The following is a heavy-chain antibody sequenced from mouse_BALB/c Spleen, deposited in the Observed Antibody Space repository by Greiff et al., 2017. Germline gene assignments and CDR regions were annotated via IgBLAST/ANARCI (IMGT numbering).Heavy chain of an antibody. D-gene: IGHD2-4*01. Sequence: EVKLVESGVGLVKPGGSLKLSCAASGFTFSSYAMSWVRQSPEKRLEWVAEISSGGSYTYYPDTVTGRFTISRDNAKNTLYLEMSSLRSEDTAMYYCAISTMITTFAYWGQGTLVTVSA. CDR1: GFTFSSYA. CDR3: AISTMITTFAY. J-gene: IGHJ3*01. V-gene: IGHV5-9-4*01. CDR2: ISSGGSYT.